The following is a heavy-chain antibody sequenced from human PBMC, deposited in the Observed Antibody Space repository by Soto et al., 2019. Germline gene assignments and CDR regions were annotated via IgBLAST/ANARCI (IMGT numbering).Heavy chain of an antibody. J-gene: IGHJ4*02. Sequence: VKVSCKASGYTFTSYAMHWVRQAPGQRLEWMGWINAGNGNTKYSQKFQGRVTITRDTSASRAYMELSSLRSEDTAVYYCARDPRGQFHQRLLHSDYWGQGTMVTVFS. CDR1: GYTFTSYA. V-gene: IGHV1-3*01. CDR2: INAGNGNT. CDR3: ARDPRGQFHQRLLHSDY. D-gene: IGHD2-21*02.